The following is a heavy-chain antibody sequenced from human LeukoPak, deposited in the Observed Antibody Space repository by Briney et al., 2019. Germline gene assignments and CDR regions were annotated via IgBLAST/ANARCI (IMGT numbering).Heavy chain of an antibody. V-gene: IGHV1-3*01. CDR3: ARVQSAYCSSTSCYGGYFDY. J-gene: IGHJ4*02. CDR2: INAGNGNT. D-gene: IGHD2-2*01. Sequence: ASVKVSCKASGYTFTSYAMHWVRQAPGQRLEWMGWINAGNGNTKFSQKFQGRVTITRDTSASTAYMELISLRSEDTAVYYCARVQSAYCSSTSCYGGYFDYWGQGTLVTVSS. CDR1: GYTFTSYA.